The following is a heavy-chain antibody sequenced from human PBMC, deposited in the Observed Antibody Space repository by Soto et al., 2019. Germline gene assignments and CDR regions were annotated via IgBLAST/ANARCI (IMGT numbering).Heavy chain of an antibody. D-gene: IGHD2-8*01. V-gene: IGHV1-3*01. CDR2: IDAGNGNT. CDR3: ASCMGGSLSYYFDY. CDR1: GYTFTSYA. Sequence: GASVKVSCKASGYTFTSYAMHWVRQAPGQRLEWMGWIDAGNGNTKYSQKFQGRVTITRDTSASTAYMELSSLRSEDTAVYYCASCMGGSLSYYFDYWGQGTLVTVSS. J-gene: IGHJ4*02.